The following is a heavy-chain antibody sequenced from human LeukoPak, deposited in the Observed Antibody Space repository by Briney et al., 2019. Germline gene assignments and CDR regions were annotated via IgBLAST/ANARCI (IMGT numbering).Heavy chain of an antibody. CDR2: INHSGST. CDR1: GGSFSGYY. J-gene: IGHJ6*04. Sequence: SETLSLTCAVYGGSFSGYYWSWIRQPPGKGLEWIGEINHSGSTNYNPSLKSRATISVDTSKNQFSLKLSSVTAADTAVYYCAGGRYGMDVWGKGTTVTVSS. CDR3: AGGRYGMDV. V-gene: IGHV4-34*01.